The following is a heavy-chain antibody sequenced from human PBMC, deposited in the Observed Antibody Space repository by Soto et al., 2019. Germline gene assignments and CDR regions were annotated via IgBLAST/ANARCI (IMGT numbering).Heavy chain of an antibody. CDR2: ISTYTGKT. D-gene: IGHD1-1*01. J-gene: IGHJ6*02. CDR3: ARKGQFAPNGNQLMDV. Sequence: QVQLVQSGAEVKKPGASVKVSCKASGYVFSDNGVSWVRQVPGQGLEWMGWISTYTGKTKYAQKFQDRVTLTTDTSTSTAYMDLRSLRPDDTAVYYCARKGQFAPNGNQLMDVWGQGTTVTVS. V-gene: IGHV1-18*04. CDR1: GYVFSDNG.